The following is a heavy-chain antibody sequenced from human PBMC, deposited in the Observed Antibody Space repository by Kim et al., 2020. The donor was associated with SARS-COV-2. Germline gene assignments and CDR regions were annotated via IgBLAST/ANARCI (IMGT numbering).Heavy chain of an antibody. CDR2: ISGSGGST. CDR3: AKYGSGSYYNGIYGYFDL. J-gene: IGHJ2*01. V-gene: IGHV3-23*01. D-gene: IGHD3-10*01. Sequence: GGSLRLSCAASGFTFSSYAMSWVRQAPGKGLEWVSAISGSGGSTYYADSVKGRFTISRDNSKNTLYLQMNSLRAEDTAVYYCAKYGSGSYYNGIYGYFDLWGRGTLVTVSS. CDR1: GFTFSSYA.